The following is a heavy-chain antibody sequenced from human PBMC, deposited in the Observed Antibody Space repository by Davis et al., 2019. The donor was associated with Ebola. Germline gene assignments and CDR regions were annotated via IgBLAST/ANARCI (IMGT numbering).Heavy chain of an antibody. CDR1: GYMFTSHH. J-gene: IGHJ5*02. CDR3: ARQAVCSDTGCYTGRWLDP. V-gene: IGHV1-46*01. D-gene: IGHD6-19*01. CDR2: IDPGSGST. Sequence: AASVKVSCKTSGYMFTSHHLHWVRQAPGQGLEWMGAIDPGSGSTNYAQSFQGRLTLARDTSTETIYMALRSLTSSDTAIYYCARQAVCSDTGCYTGRWLDPWGQGTPLTVSS.